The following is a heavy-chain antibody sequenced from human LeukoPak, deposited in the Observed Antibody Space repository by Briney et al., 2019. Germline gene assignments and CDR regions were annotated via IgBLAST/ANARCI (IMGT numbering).Heavy chain of an antibody. D-gene: IGHD7-27*01. Sequence: PGGSLRLSCAASGFTFSSYEMNWVRQAPGKGLEWVSYISSSGSTIYYADSVKGRFTISRDNAKNSLYLQMNSLRAEDTAVYYCARIQTGDFDYWGQGTLVTVSS. CDR1: GFTFSSYE. V-gene: IGHV3-48*03. J-gene: IGHJ4*02. CDR3: ARIQTGDFDY. CDR2: ISSSGSTI.